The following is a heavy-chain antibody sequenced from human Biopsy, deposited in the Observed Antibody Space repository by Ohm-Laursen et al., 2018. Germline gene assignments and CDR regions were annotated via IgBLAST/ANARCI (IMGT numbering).Heavy chain of an antibody. D-gene: IGHD2/OR15-2a*01. CDR2: IYSGGNT. Sequence: SDTLSLTCTLSGYSIIPSGPENWSWIRQPPGQGLQYIGFIYSGGNTNYNPSLKSRVTISVDTSKNQFSLRLNSVTAADTAVYYCARGMRTTGWPYFDYWGQGILVTVSS. J-gene: IGHJ4*02. V-gene: IGHV4-61*01. CDR3: ARGMRTTGWPYFDY. CDR1: GYSIIPSGPEN.